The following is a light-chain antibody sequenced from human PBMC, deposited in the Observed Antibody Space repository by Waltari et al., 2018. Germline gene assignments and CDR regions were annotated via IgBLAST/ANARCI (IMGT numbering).Light chain of an antibody. Sequence: DIVVTQYPDSLAVSLGERATINCNSSQSVLNSLTNKKYLAWYQQKPGQPPKLLIYWASARASGVPDRFSGSGSGTDFTLTISSLQAEDAAVYYCQQYYTSPWTFGQGTKVEIK. J-gene: IGKJ1*01. CDR2: WAS. CDR1: QSVLNSLTNKKY. V-gene: IGKV4-1*01. CDR3: QQYYTSPWT.